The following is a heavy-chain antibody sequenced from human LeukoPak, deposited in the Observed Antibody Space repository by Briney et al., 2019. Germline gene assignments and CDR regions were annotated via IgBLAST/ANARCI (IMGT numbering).Heavy chain of an antibody. Sequence: GGSLRLSCAASGFTLGNYAMSWVRQAPGKGLEWVSAISGNGYNTYYADSVKGRFTISSESSGNTLYLQMNKLRAEDTAVYYCAKGVRLWFAFYFDYWGQGTLVTVSS. CDR3: AKGVRLWFAFYFDY. CDR2: ISGNGYNT. V-gene: IGHV3-23*01. CDR1: GFTLGNYA. J-gene: IGHJ4*02. D-gene: IGHD3-10*01.